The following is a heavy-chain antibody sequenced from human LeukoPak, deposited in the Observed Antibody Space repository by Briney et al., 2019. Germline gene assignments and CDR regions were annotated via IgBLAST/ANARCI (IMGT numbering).Heavy chain of an antibody. D-gene: IGHD3-10*01. J-gene: IGHJ4*02. CDR1: GGSFSNSY. CDR3: ARAYNYGSGSYSAFAY. Sequence: SETLSLTCTVSGGSFSNSYWNWIRQPPGKGLEWIGYISYSGSTYYNPSLKSRVTISVDTSKKQFSLKLSSVTAVDTAVYYCARAYNYGSGSYSAFAYWGQGAPVTVSS. CDR2: ISYSGST. V-gene: IGHV4-59*01.